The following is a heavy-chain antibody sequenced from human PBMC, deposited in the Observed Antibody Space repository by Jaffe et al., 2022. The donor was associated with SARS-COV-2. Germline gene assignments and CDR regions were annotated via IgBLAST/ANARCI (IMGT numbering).Heavy chain of an antibody. D-gene: IGHD3-22*01. Sequence: QVQLQESGPGLVKPSETLSLTCTVSGASISSYYWSWIRQPPGKGLEWIGYIYYSGSTNYNPSLKSRVTISVDTSKNQFSLKLSSVTAADTAMYYCARDPGGYDSSGYPLYYFDYWGQGTLVTVSS. V-gene: IGHV4-59*01. CDR1: GASISSYY. CDR3: ARDPGGYDSSGYPLYYFDY. J-gene: IGHJ4*02. CDR2: IYYSGST.